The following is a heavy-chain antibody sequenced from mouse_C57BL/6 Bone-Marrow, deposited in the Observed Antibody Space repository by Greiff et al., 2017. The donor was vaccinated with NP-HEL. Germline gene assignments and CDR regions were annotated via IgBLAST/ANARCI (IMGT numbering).Heavy chain of an antibody. Sequence: QVQLQQPGAELVRPGSSVKLSCKASGYTFTSYWMDWVKQRPGQGLEWIGNIYPSDSETHYNHKFKDKATLTVDKSSSTAYMQLSSLTSEDSAVYYCARGYYGPDAMDYWGQGTSVTVSS. CDR1: GYTFTSYW. CDR3: ARGYYGPDAMDY. D-gene: IGHD2-1*01. J-gene: IGHJ4*01. CDR2: IYPSDSET. V-gene: IGHV1-61*01.